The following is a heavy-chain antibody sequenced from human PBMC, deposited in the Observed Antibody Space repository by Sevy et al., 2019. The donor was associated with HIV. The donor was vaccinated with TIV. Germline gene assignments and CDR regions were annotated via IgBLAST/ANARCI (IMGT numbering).Heavy chain of an antibody. CDR2: IYNSGRT. D-gene: IGHD1-20*01. J-gene: IGHJ4*02. Sequence: SETLSLTCTVSGGSIITYYWSWIRQAPGKGLEWIGDIYNSGRTNYNPSFKSRVTISIDTSKNHFFLKLRSVTTADTAVYYCARVGYNWNDVGYWGQGTLVTVSS. V-gene: IGHV4-59*01. CDR3: ARVGYNWNDVGY. CDR1: GGSIITYY.